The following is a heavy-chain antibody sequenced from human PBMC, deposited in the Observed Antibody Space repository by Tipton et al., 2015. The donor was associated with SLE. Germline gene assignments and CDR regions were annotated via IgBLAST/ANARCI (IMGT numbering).Heavy chain of an antibody. D-gene: IGHD2-21*01. CDR3: ARRGVWPYSFPS. Sequence: TLSLTCAVSGTSITSAGYYWSWMRHHPGKGLEWIGNIYFSGTTYYNPSLRSRVSISVDTSKDQFSLNLASVTAADTGVYYCARRGVWPYSFPSWGPGTLVTVS. J-gene: IGHJ4*02. CDR2: IYFSGTT. V-gene: IGHV4-31*11. CDR1: GTSITSAGYY.